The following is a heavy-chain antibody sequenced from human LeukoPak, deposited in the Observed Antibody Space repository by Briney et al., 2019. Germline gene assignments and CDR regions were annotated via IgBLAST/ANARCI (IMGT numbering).Heavy chain of an antibody. J-gene: IGHJ4*02. D-gene: IGHD3-3*01. CDR2: IHPGDSDT. Sequence: GESLKISCKGFGYSFTSYWIGWGRQMPGKGLELMGIIHPGDSDTRYSPSFQGQVTISVDKAISTAYLQWSSPKASDTAMFYCARSPFYYFDFWGQGTLVTVSS. CDR3: ARSPFYYFDF. V-gene: IGHV5-51*01. CDR1: GYSFTSYW.